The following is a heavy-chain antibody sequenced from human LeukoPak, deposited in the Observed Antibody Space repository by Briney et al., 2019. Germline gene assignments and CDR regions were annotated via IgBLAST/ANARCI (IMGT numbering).Heavy chain of an antibody. V-gene: IGHV5-51*01. Sequence: GESLKISCKGSGYSFTNNWIGWVRQMPGKGLEWMGITYPGDSNTRYSPSFQGQVTISADKSISSAYLQWSSLKASDTAMYYCVRSPACSSGTCYPNWFDPWGQGTLVTVSS. J-gene: IGHJ5*02. CDR2: TYPGDSNT. D-gene: IGHD2-15*01. CDR3: VRSPACSSGTCYPNWFDP. CDR1: GYSFTNNW.